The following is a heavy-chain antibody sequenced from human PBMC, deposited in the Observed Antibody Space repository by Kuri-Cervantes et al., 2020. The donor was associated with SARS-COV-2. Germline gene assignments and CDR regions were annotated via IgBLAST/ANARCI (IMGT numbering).Heavy chain of an antibody. CDR1: GGTFSSYA. V-gene: IGHV1-69*13. J-gene: IGHJ4*02. D-gene: IGHD3-22*01. Sequence: SVKVSCKASGGTFSSYAISWVRQAPGQGLEWMGGIIPIFAKANYAQKFQGRVTITADQSTSRAYMELSSLRSEDTAVYYCARGPGLPDSRGYYYFYWGQGTLVTVSS. CDR2: IIPIFAKA. CDR3: ARGPGLPDSRGYYYFY.